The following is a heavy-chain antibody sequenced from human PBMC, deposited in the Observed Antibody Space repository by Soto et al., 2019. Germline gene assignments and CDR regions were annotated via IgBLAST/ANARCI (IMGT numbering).Heavy chain of an antibody. J-gene: IGHJ5*02. Sequence: QVQLVQSGAEVKKPGSSVKVSCKTSGGIFTNYVITWVRQAPGQGLEWMGGIFPIFDTPNYAQKFQGRVTITADESTSTAYMELSSLRSDDTAVYYCARGYCGSNSCHNWFGPWGQGTLVTVSS. CDR2: IFPIFDTP. CDR3: ARGYCGSNSCHNWFGP. CDR1: GGIFTNYV. V-gene: IGHV1-69*01. D-gene: IGHD2-2*01.